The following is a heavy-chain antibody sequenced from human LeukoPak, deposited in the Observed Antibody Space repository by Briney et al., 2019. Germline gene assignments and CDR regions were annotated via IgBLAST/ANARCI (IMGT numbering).Heavy chain of an antibody. J-gene: IGHJ4*02. D-gene: IGHD2-21*02. CDR1: GFTFSDYW. CDR3: ARAVVVTASDY. V-gene: IGHV3-74*01. CDR2: INGAGSDA. Sequence: QPGGSLRLSCAASGFTFSDYWIHWVRQAPGKGLVWVSRINGAGSDATYADSVRGRFTLSRDNARNTVHLQMSSLTAEDTAVYYCARAVVVTASDYWGQGTLVTVSS.